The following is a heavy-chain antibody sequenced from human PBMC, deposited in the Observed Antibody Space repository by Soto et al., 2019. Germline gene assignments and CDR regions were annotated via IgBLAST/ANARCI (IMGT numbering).Heavy chain of an antibody. D-gene: IGHD2-15*01. Sequence: GGSLRLSCAAAGFTFSIYAMSWVRQAPGKGLEWVSAITYSSNYIYYADSVKGRFTISRDNAKNSLFLQMNSLRAEDTAVYICAAESCIAGTNCYSAAFDIWGQGTMVTVSS. CDR3: AAESCIAGTNCYSAAFDI. V-gene: IGHV3-21*01. CDR2: ITYSSNYI. J-gene: IGHJ3*02. CDR1: GFTFSIYA.